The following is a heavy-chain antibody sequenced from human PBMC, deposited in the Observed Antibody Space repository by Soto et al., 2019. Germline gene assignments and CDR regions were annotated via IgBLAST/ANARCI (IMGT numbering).Heavy chain of an antibody. D-gene: IGHD3-3*01. CDR2: ISSNGGST. CDR3: ARDLGYYTGNDAFDI. Sequence: GGSLRLSCPASGFTFSNAWMSWVRQAPGKGLEYVSAISSNGGSTYYANTVKGRFTISRDNSKNTLYLQMNSLRAEDTAVYYCARDLGYYTGNDAFDIWGQGTMVTVSS. J-gene: IGHJ3*02. V-gene: IGHV3-64*01. CDR1: GFTFSNAW.